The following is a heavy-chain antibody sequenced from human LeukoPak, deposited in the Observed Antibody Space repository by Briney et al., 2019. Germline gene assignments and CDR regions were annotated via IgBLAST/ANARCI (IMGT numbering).Heavy chain of an antibody. CDR3: ARLPLRFRYGMDV. J-gene: IGHJ6*02. V-gene: IGHV4-39*07. CDR1: GGSISSSSYY. Sequence: SETLSLTCTVSGGSISSSSYYWGWIRQPPGKGLEWIGSIYYSGSTYYNPSLKSRVTISVDTSKNQFSLKLSSVTAADTAVYYCARLPLRFRYGMDVWGQGTTVTVSS. CDR2: IYYSGST. D-gene: IGHD3-3*01.